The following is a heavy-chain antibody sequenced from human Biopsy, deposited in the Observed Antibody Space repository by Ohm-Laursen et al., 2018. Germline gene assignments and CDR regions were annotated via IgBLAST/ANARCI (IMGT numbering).Heavy chain of an antibody. CDR3: AAFPFSGGPAFDI. CDR1: GGSVGDYF. J-gene: IGHJ3*02. CDR2: TYYRGTS. D-gene: IGHD2/OR15-2a*01. V-gene: IGHV4-59*02. Sequence: SETLSLTCSVSGGSVGDYFLSWIRLVPGKRPEWIGYTYYRGTSESNPSLRSRVTTSVDISRNQFFLNMKSVTGADTAVYYCAAFPFSGGPAFDIWGQGTTVIVSS.